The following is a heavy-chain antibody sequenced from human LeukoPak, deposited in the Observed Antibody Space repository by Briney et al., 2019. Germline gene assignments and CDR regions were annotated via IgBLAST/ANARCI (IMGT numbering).Heavy chain of an antibody. V-gene: IGHV3-66*02. Sequence: PGGPLRLSCAASGFTVSGNYMSWVRQAPGKGLEWVSLIYSGGDTYYADSVKGRFTISRDNSKNTLYLQMDSLRAEDTAVYYCATRYCSSTSCYRGAFDIWGQGTMVTVSS. CDR2: IYSGGDT. D-gene: IGHD2-2*01. CDR1: GFTVSGNY. CDR3: ATRYCSSTSCYRGAFDI. J-gene: IGHJ3*02.